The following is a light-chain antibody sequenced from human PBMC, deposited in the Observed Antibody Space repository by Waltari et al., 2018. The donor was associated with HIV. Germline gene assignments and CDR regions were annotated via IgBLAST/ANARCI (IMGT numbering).Light chain of an antibody. CDR2: GAS. Sequence: EIVLTQSPGTLSLSPGERVTLSCRASQSTSSEYLAWYQQKPGQAPRLLIYGASRRATGIPDRFTGSGSGIDFTLTISRLEPEDFAVYYCQQYDSSSLTFGGGTKVEIK. J-gene: IGKJ4*01. V-gene: IGKV3-20*01. CDR1: QSTSSEY. CDR3: QQYDSSSLT.